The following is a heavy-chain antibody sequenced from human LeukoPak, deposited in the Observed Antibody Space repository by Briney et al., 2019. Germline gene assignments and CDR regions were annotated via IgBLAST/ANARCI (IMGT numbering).Heavy chain of an antibody. J-gene: IGHJ4*02. Sequence: GGSLRLSCAASGFTFGDYSMHWVRQPPGKGLEWVSLINGDGLTAHYGDSVRGRFTISRNNSKNSLYLQMNCLTTEDTAFYYCAKGLHGVSFSFDYWGRGTLVTVSS. V-gene: IGHV3-43*02. CDR2: INGDGLTA. CDR3: AKGLHGVSFSFDY. D-gene: IGHD5-24*01. CDR1: GFTFGDYS.